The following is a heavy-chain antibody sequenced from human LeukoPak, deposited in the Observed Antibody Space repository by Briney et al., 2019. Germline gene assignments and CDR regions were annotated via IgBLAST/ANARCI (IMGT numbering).Heavy chain of an antibody. CDR2: IYYSGST. V-gene: IGHV4-59*01. J-gene: IGHJ6*03. CDR1: GGSISSYY. Sequence: PSETLSLTCTASGGSISSYYWSWIRQPPGKGLEWIGYIYYSGSTNYNPSLKSRVTISVDTSKNQFSLKLSSVTAADTAVYYCARVKQGYYYYMDVWGKGTTVTVSS. CDR3: ARVKQGYYYYMDV. D-gene: IGHD6-13*01.